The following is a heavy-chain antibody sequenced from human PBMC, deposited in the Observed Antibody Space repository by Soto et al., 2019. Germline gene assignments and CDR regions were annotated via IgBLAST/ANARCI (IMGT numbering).Heavy chain of an antibody. J-gene: IGHJ4*02. D-gene: IGHD3-22*01. CDR2: IKSKTDGGTT. V-gene: IGHV3-15*07. CDR3: TTDPVTMIVVVPSSG. Sequence: AGCLRLSCAASAFTFSNAWMNWVRQAPGKGLEWVGRIKSKTDGGTTDYAAPVKGRFTISRDDSKNTPYLQMNSLKTEDTAVYYCTTDPVTMIVVVPSSGWGQGT. CDR1: AFTFSNAW.